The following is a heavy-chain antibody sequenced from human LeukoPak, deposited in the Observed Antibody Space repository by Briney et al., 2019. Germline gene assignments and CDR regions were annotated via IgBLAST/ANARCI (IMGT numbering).Heavy chain of an antibody. CDR3: ARAPGPADTSNWFDP. D-gene: IGHD2-2*01. CDR1: GGSISGYY. Sequence: SETLSLTCTVSGGSISGYYWSWIRQPPGKGLEWVGYISYSGSTNYNPSLKSRVTISVDTSKNQFSLKLSSVTAADTAVYYCARAPGPADTSNWFDPWGQGTLVTVSS. V-gene: IGHV4-59*08. CDR2: ISYSGST. J-gene: IGHJ5*02.